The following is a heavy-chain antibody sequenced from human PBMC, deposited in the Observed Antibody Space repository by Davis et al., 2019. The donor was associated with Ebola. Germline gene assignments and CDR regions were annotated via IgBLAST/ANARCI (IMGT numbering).Heavy chain of an antibody. CDR3: ARDHAPPGIVGVVAGTYYVMAV. CDR1: GFTFSSYW. Sequence: PGGSLRLSCAASGFTFSSYWMSWVRQAPGKGLEWVANIKQDGSEKYYVDSVKGRFTISRDNAKNSLYLQMNSLRAEDTAVYYCARDHAPPGIVGVVAGTYYVMAVWGQGTTVTVSS. D-gene: IGHD2-15*01. J-gene: IGHJ6*02. V-gene: IGHV3-7*03. CDR2: IKQDGSEK.